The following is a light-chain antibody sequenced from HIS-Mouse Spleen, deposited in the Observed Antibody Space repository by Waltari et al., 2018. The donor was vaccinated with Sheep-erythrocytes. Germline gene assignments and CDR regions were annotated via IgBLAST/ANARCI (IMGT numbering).Light chain of an antibody. V-gene: IGLV2-23*01. CDR1: SSDVGCYNY. CDR2: EGS. Sequence: QSALTQPRSVSGSPGQSVTISCTRTSSDVGCYNYVPWYQQHPGKAPKLMIYEGSKRPSGVSNRFSGSKSGNTASLTISGLQAEDEADYYCCSYAGSSTPWVFGGGTKLTVL. CDR3: CSYAGSSTPWV. J-gene: IGLJ3*02.